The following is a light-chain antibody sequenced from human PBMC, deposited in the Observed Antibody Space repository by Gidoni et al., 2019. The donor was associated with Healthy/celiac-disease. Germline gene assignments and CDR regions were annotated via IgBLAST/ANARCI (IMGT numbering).Light chain of an antibody. J-gene: IGKJ1*01. Sequence: DIQMTQSPSTLSASVGDRVTITCRASQSLSSWVAWYQQKPEKAPKLLIDKASSLESGVPSRFSGRGAGTDFTLTISSLQHDDFATYYCQQYNSYWTFGQGTKVEIK. CDR1: QSLSSW. V-gene: IGKV1-5*03. CDR2: KAS. CDR3: QQYNSYWT.